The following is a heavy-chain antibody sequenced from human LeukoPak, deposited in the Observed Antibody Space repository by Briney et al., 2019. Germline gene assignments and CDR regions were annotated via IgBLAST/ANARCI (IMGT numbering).Heavy chain of an antibody. V-gene: IGHV4-34*01. Sequence: SETLSLTCAVYGGSFSGYYWSWIRQPPGKGLGWIGEINHSGSTNYNPSLKSRVTISVDTSKNQFSLKLSSVTAADTAVYYCARGLGASDWGQGTLVTVSS. CDR3: ARGLGASD. J-gene: IGHJ4*02. CDR2: INHSGST. CDR1: GGSFSGYY. D-gene: IGHD1-26*01.